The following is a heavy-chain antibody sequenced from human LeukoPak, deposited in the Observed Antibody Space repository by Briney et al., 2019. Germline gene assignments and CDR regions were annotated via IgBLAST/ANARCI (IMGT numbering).Heavy chain of an antibody. CDR2: IYYSGST. J-gene: IGHJ3*02. Sequence: SETLSLTCTVSGGSISSYYWSWIRQPPGKGLEWIGYIYYSGSTNYNSSLKSRVTISVDTSKNQFSLKLSSVTAADTAVYYCARFANNWNAFDIWGQGTMVTVSS. D-gene: IGHD1-20*01. CDR3: ARFANNWNAFDI. CDR1: GGSISSYY. V-gene: IGHV4-59*01.